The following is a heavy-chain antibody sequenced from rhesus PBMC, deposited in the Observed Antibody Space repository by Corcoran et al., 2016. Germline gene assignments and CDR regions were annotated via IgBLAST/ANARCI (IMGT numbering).Heavy chain of an antibody. D-gene: IGHD5-24*01. J-gene: IGHJ6*01. V-gene: IGHV1-138*01. CDR3: ARAYSGYNYGLDS. CDR2: INPKTGGT. Sequence: QVQLVQSGAEVKKPGASVKVSCKASGYTFTDYYMQWVRQAPGQGLEWRGPINPKTGGTEYAQKFQEIVTMTRDTATTTAYMELSSLRSEDTAVYYCARAYSGYNYGLDSWGQGVVVTVSS. CDR1: GYTFTDYY.